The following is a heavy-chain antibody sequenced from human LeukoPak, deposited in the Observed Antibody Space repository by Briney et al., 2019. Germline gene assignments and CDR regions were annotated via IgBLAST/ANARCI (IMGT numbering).Heavy chain of an antibody. D-gene: IGHD3-22*01. CDR3: ARGGPDYYDSSGSNAGYGAFDI. CDR1: GFTFSDYY. J-gene: IGHJ3*02. Sequence: PGGSLRLSCAASGFTFSDYYMSWIRQAPGKGLEWVSYISSSGSTIYYADSVKGRFTISRDNAKNSLYLQMNSLRAEDTAVYYCARGGPDYYDSSGSNAGYGAFDIWGQGTMVTVSS. CDR2: ISSSGSTI. V-gene: IGHV3-11*01.